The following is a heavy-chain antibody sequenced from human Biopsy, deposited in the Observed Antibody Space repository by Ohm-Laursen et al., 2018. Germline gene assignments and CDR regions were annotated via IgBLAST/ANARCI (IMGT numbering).Heavy chain of an antibody. CDR2: ISDSGST. V-gene: IGHV4-59*08. CDR3: ARRGSGGRSFDH. J-gene: IGHJ4*02. Sequence: SDTLSLTCAVSGGSISSFYWTWIRQPPGKGPEWIGDISDSGSTKYKPSLKSRVIISVDTSKNQFSLNLSSVTAADTAVYYCARRGSGGRSFDHWGQGTLVTVSS. D-gene: IGHD2-15*01. CDR1: GGSISSFY.